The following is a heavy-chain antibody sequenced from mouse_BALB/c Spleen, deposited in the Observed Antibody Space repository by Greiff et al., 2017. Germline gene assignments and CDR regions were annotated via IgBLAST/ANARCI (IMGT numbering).Heavy chain of an antibody. J-gene: IGHJ3*01. CDR3: ARGYGNYAWAY. V-gene: IGHV1-12*01. Sequence: VQLQQPGAELVKPGASVKMSCKASGYTFTSYNMHWVKQTPGQGLEWIGAIYPGNGDTSYNQKFKGKATLTADKSSSTAYMQLSSLTSEDSAVYYCARGYGNYAWAYWGQGTLVTVSA. CDR1: GYTFTSYN. CDR2: IYPGNGDT. D-gene: IGHD2-10*02.